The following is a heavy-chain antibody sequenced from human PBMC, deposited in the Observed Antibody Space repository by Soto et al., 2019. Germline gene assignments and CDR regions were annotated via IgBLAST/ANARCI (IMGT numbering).Heavy chain of an antibody. CDR3: ARAPYLAVAGHYYYYGMDV. CDR1: GGTFSSYT. V-gene: IGHV1-69*02. Sequence: SVKVSCKASGGTFSSYTISWVRQAPGQGLEWMGRIIPILGIANYAQKFQGRVTITADKSTSTAYMELSSLRSEDTAVYYCARAPYLAVAGHYYYYGMDVWGQGTTVTVSS. J-gene: IGHJ6*02. CDR2: IIPILGIA. D-gene: IGHD6-19*01.